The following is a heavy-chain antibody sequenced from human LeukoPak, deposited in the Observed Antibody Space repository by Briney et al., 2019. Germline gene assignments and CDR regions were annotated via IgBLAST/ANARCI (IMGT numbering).Heavy chain of an antibody. J-gene: IGHJ6*02. CDR3: ARSEPPTVTPHKFYYYGMDV. CDR2: INPNSGNT. CDR1: GYTFTSYD. D-gene: IGHD4-17*01. V-gene: IGHV1-8*01. Sequence: ASVKVSCKASGYTFTSYDINWVRQATGQGLEWMGWINPNSGNTGYAQKFQGRVTMTRNTPISTAYMELSSLRSEDTAVYYCARSEPPTVTPHKFYYYGMDVWGQGTTVTVSS.